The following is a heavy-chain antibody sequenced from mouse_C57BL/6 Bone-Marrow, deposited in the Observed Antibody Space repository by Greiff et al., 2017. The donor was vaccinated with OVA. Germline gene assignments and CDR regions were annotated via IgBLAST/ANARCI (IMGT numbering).Heavy chain of an antibody. Sequence: VQLQQSGAELVRPGASVTLSCKASGYTFTDYEMHWVKQTPVHGLEWIGAIDPETGGTAYNQKFKGKAILTAAKSSSTAYMELSSLTSEDSAVYYGTRGYSNYYAMDYWGQGTSVTVSS. CDR1: GYTFTDYE. J-gene: IGHJ4*01. CDR2: IDPETGGT. V-gene: IGHV1-15*01. CDR3: TRGYSNYYAMDY. D-gene: IGHD2-5*01.